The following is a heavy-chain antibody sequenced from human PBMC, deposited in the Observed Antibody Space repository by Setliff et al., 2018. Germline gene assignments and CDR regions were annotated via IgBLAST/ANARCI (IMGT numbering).Heavy chain of an antibody. CDR3: ARAGVYYYDSSGYYLDY. CDR2: IIPILGIA. D-gene: IGHD3-22*01. CDR1: GGTFSSYA. J-gene: IGHJ4*02. V-gene: IGHV1-69*10. Sequence: SVKVSCKASGGTFSSYAISWVRQAPGQGLEWTGGIIPILGIANYAQKFQGRVTITADESTSTAYMELSSLRSEDTAVYYCARAGVYYYDSSGYYLDYWGQGTLVTVSS.